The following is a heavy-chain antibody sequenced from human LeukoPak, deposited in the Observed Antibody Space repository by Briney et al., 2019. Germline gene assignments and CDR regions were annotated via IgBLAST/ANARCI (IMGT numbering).Heavy chain of an antibody. CDR3: AREYSSSWYAYYYYMDV. CDR1: GGSISSSSYY. Sequence: PSETLSLTCTVSGGSISSSSYYWGWIRQPPGKGLEWIGSIYYSGSTYYNPSLKSRVTISVDTSKNQFSLKLSSVTAADTAVYYCAREYSSSWYAYYYYMDVWGKGTTVTVSS. J-gene: IGHJ6*03. D-gene: IGHD6-13*01. V-gene: IGHV4-39*07. CDR2: IYYSGST.